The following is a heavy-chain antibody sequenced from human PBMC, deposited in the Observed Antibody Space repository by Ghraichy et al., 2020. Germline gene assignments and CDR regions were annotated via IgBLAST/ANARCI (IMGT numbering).Heavy chain of an antibody. V-gene: IGHV4-59*01. CDR3: ASLSSGWYYFDY. Sequence: SETLSLTCTVSGGSISSYYWSWIRQPPGKGLEWIGYIYYSGSTNYNPSLKSRVTISVDTSKNQFSLKLSSVTAADTAVYYCASLSSGWYYFDYWGQGTLVTVSS. D-gene: IGHD6-19*01. J-gene: IGHJ4*02. CDR2: IYYSGST. CDR1: GGSISSYY.